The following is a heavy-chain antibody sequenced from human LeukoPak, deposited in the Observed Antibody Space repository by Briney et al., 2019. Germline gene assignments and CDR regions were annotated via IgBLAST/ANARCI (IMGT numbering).Heavy chain of an antibody. D-gene: IGHD2-15*01. V-gene: IGHV4-39*07. CDR3: VIGVGWQPDY. CDR2: IFHRGST. J-gene: IGHJ4*02. CDR1: GGSISSSSYY. Sequence: SATLSLTCTVSGGSISSSSYYWAWIRQPPGKGLEWIGSIFHRGSTYSNPSLESRLTISVDTSKNQFSLKLRSVTAADTAVYYCVIGVGWQPDYWGQGALVTVSS.